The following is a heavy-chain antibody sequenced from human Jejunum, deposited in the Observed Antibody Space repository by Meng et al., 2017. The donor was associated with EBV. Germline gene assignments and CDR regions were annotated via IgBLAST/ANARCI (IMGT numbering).Heavy chain of an antibody. CDR1: GDSTSSSHW. CDR3: AKSNDYSLNS. CDR2: MHPGGST. J-gene: IGHJ4*02. D-gene: IGHD4-11*01. V-gene: IGHV4-4*02. Sequence: GELEEAGPGAVKPSGTLSLTCAVAGDSTSSSHWWSWVRQPPGKGLEWIGEMHPGGSTNYNPSLKSRVTISVDNSKNQFSLKLTSVTAADTAVYYCAKSNDYSLNSWGQGTLVTVAS.